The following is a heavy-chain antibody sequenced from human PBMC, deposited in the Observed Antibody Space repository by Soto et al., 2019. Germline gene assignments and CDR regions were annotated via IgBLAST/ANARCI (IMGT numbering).Heavy chain of an antibody. Sequence: QVQLVQSGAEVKKPGSSVKVSCKASGGTFSSYAISWVRQAPGQGLEWMGGIIPIFGTANYAQKFQGRVTITGVESTSTGYRELSSGRTEDTAVYYCAWGGGDGYADRGGFDYWGQGTLVSVSS. CDR1: GGTFSSYA. CDR2: IIPIFGTA. J-gene: IGHJ4*02. D-gene: IGHD2-21*01. V-gene: IGHV1-69*01. CDR3: AWGGGDGYADRGGFDY.